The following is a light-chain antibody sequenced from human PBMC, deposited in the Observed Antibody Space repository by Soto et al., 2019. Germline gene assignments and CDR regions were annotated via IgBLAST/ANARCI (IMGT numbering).Light chain of an antibody. V-gene: IGKV1-39*01. Sequence: DIQMTQSPSSLAASVGDRVTISCRTSQSVTTFLNWYQQKPGEAPKLLIYRASTLHTGIPSRFSGSGYGADFVLTISSLQPEDFATYYCQQSYNSPRTFGQGTKVDIK. CDR1: QSVTTF. J-gene: IGKJ1*01. CDR2: RAS. CDR3: QQSYNSPRT.